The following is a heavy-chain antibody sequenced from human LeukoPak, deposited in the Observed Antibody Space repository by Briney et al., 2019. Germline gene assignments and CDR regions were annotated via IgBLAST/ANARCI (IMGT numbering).Heavy chain of an antibody. CDR2: ISYDGSNK. V-gene: IGHV3-30-3*01. D-gene: IGHD3-16*01. CDR3: ARHTTHGDYNPNDY. Sequence: SGGSLRLSCAASGFTFSSYAMHWVRQAPGKGLEWVAVISYDGSNKYYADSVKGRFTISRDNSKNTLYLQMNSLRAEDTAVYYCARHTTHGDYNPNDYWGQGTLVTVSS. CDR1: GFTFSSYA. J-gene: IGHJ4*02.